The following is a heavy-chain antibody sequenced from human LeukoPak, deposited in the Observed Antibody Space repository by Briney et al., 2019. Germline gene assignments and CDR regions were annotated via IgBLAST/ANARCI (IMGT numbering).Heavy chain of an antibody. CDR3: ARVWQENRFRGGFDP. Sequence: ASVKVSCKASGYTFNTYYIHWVRQAPGQGLEWMGIANPSGGVTGNAQKFQGRLSMTKDTSTSTVYMELSSLRSEDTAVYYCARVWQENRFRGGFDPWGQEPWSPSPQ. V-gene: IGHV1-46*02. CDR1: GYTFNTYY. D-gene: IGHD3-10*01. CDR2: ANPSGGVT. J-gene: IGHJ5*02.